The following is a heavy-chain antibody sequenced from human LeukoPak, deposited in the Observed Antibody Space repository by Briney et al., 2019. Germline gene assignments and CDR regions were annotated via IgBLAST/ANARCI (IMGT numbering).Heavy chain of an antibody. V-gene: IGHV4-61*02. CDR1: GGSISSRSYY. CDR2: IYTSGST. CDR3: ARDVQWELLGAFDI. D-gene: IGHD1-26*01. Sequence: PSETLFLTCAVSGGSISSRSYYWSWIRQPAGKGLEWIGRIYTSGSTNYNPSLKSRVTISVDTSKNQFSLKLSSVTAADTAVYYCARDVQWELLGAFDIWGQGTMVTVSS. J-gene: IGHJ3*02.